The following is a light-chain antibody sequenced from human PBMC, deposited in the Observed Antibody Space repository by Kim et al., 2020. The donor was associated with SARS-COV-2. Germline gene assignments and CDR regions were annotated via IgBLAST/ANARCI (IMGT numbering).Light chain of an antibody. Sequence: AFGQTVRIIYQGDCLSNYSASWHQQKAGPASVVFIYGKNNRPSVIPVRFSCYRLGNTASSTITGPQAEDDADYYWNSRDSLTNPLVFGGGTQLTVL. J-gene: IGLJ2*01. V-gene: IGLV3-19*01. CDR1: CLSNYS. CDR3: NSRDSLTNPLV. CDR2: GKN.